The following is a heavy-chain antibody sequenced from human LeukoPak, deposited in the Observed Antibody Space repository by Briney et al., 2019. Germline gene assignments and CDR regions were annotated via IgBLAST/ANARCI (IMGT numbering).Heavy chain of an antibody. D-gene: IGHD4-17*01. CDR3: ARHVYGKGMYV. CDR2: IYSSGST. J-gene: IGHJ6*04. V-gene: IGHV4-59*08. CDR1: GGSFGGYY. Sequence: SETLSLTCAVDGGSFGGYYWSWIRQPPGKGLECVWYIYSSGSTAYNPSLKSRLTISIDTSKNQSSLPLSSVTAADTAVYYCARHVYGKGMYVWGKGTTVTVSS.